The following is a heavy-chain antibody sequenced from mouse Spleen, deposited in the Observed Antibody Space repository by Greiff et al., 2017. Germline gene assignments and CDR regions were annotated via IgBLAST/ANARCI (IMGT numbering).Heavy chain of an antibody. CDR1: GFTFSSYA. V-gene: IGHV5-9-3*01. CDR3: ARHTITTPVGRDAMDY. CDR2: ISSGGSYT. J-gene: IGHJ4*01. Sequence: EVKLVESGGGLVKPGGSLKLSCAASGFTFSSYAMSWVRQTPEKRLEWVATISSGGSYTYYPDSVKGRFTISRDNAKNTLYLQMSSLRSEDTAMYYCARHTITTPVGRDAMDYWGQGTSVTVSS. D-gene: IGHD1-1*01.